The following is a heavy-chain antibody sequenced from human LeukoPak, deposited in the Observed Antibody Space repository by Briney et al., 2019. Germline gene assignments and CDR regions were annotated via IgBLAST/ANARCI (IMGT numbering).Heavy chain of an antibody. Sequence: GGSLRLSCAASGFTFSSFTMSWVRQAPGKGLEWVGRIKSKTDGGTTDYAAPVKGRFTISRDDSKNTLYLQMNSLKTEDTAVYHCTTEGEIVAGLDYWGQGTLVTVSS. CDR3: TTEGEIVAGLDY. CDR1: GFTFSSFT. V-gene: IGHV3-15*01. J-gene: IGHJ4*02. D-gene: IGHD6-19*01. CDR2: IKSKTDGGTT.